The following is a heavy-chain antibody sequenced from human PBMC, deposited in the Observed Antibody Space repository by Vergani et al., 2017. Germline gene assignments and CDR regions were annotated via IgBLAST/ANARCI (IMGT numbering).Heavy chain of an antibody. D-gene: IGHD3-3*01. CDR2: ISYDGSNK. J-gene: IGHJ4*02. CDR1: GFTFSSYA. Sequence: QVQLVESGGGVVQPGRSLRLSCAASGFTFSSYAMHWVRQAPGKGLEWVAVISYDGSNKYYADSVKGRFTISRDNSKNTLYLQMNSLRAEDTAVYYCARVVYDFWSGYYTVLVGGGFDYWGQGTLVTVSS. CDR3: ARVVYDFWSGYYTVLVGGGFDY. V-gene: IGHV3-30*01.